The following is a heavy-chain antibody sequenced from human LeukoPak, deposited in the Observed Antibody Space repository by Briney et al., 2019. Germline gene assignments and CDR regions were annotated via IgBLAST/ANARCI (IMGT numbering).Heavy chain of an antibody. D-gene: IGHD6-13*01. Sequence: GASVKVSCKASGYTFTSYDINWVRQATGQGLEWMGWMNPNSGNTGYAQKFQGRVTMTRNTSISTAYMELSSLRTEDTAIYYCAKILPPSAEADTGGWGQGTLVTVSS. V-gene: IGHV1-8*01. J-gene: IGHJ4*02. CDR1: GYTFTSYD. CDR2: MNPNSGNT. CDR3: AKILPPSAEADTGG.